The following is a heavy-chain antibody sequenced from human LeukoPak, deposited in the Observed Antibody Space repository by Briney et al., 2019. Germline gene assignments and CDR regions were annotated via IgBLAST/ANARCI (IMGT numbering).Heavy chain of an antibody. CDR2: IRYDGSNK. CDR3: AKDGNGYNSRPEYFQY. J-gene: IGHJ1*01. V-gene: IGHV3-30*02. D-gene: IGHD5-24*01. Sequence: GGSLRLSCAASGFTFSSYEMNWVRQAPGKGLEWVAFIRYDGSNKYYADSVKGRFTISRDNSKNTLYLQMNSLRAEDTAVYYCAKDGNGYNSRPEYFQYWGQGTLVTVSS. CDR1: GFTFSSYE.